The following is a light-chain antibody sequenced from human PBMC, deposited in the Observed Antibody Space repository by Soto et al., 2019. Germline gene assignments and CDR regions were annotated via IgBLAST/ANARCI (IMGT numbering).Light chain of an antibody. CDR2: TAS. J-gene: IGKJ5*01. V-gene: IGKV1-5*03. CDR3: QQRSNWPLT. Sequence: DIQMTQSPPTLSASVGDRVSITCRASQSISSWLAWYQQKPGKAPNLLIYTASSLESGVPSRFSGSGSGTEFTLTISSLQPDDFAVYYCQQRSNWPLTFGQGTRLEIK. CDR1: QSISSW.